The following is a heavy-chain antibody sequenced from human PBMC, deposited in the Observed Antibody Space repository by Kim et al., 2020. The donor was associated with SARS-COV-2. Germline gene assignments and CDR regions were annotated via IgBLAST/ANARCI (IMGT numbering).Heavy chain of an antibody. CDR2: IYYSGST. Sequence: SETLSLTCTVSGGSISSSSYYWGWIRQPPGKGLEWIGSIYYSGSTYYNPSLKSRVTISVDTSKNQFSLKLSSVTAADTAVYYCARDRDKEGWFDPWGQGTLVTVSS. CDR1: GGSISSSSYY. D-gene: IGHD2-21*01. J-gene: IGHJ5*02. CDR3: ARDRDKEGWFDP. V-gene: IGHV4-39*07.